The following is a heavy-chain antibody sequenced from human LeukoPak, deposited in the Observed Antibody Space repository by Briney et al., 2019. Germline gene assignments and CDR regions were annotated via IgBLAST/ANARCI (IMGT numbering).Heavy chain of an antibody. CDR2: ISSSGSTI. CDR1: GFTFSDYY. J-gene: IGHJ3*02. V-gene: IGHV3-11*04. CDR3: ARDCDSGEEQWLVREMTGALDI. Sequence: PGGSLRLSCAASGFTFSDYYMSWIRQAPGKGLEWVSYISSSGSTIYYADSVKGRFTISRDNAKNSLYLQMNSLRAEDTAVYYCARDCDSGEEQWLVREMTGALDIWGQGTMVTVSS. D-gene: IGHD6-19*01.